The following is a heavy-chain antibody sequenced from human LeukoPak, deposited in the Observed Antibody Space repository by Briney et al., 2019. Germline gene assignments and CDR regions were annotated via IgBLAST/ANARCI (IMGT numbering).Heavy chain of an antibody. CDR1: GGSISSSSYY. J-gene: IGHJ5*02. V-gene: IGHV4-39*07. CDR3: ARYTGIAVADTGNNWFDP. Sequence: PSETLSLTCTVSGGSISSSSYYWAWIRQPPGKGLEWIGSIYYSGSTYYNPSLKSRVTISVDTSKNQFSLKLSSVTAADTAVYYCARYTGIAVADTGNNWFDPWGQGTLVTVSS. CDR2: IYYSGST. D-gene: IGHD6-19*01.